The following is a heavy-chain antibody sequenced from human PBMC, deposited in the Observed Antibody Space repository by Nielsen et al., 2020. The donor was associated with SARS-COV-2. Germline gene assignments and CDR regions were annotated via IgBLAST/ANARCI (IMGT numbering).Heavy chain of an antibody. CDR1: GYSFTSYW. J-gene: IGHJ6*02. CDR2: IYPGDSDT. V-gene: IGHV5-51*01. CDR3: ARLKRYCSGGSCYSGFETHYYYYGMDV. D-gene: IGHD2-15*01. Sequence: GESLKISCKGSGYSFTSYWIGWVRQMPGKGLEWMGIIYPGDSDTRYSPSFQGQVTISADKSISTAYLQWSSLKASDTAMYYCARLKRYCSGGSCYSGFETHYYYYGMDVWGQGTTVTVSS.